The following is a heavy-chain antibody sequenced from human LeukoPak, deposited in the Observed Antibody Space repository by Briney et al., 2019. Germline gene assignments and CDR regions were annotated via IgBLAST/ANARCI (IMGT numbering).Heavy chain of an antibody. CDR1: GFTVSSYS. CDR2: ISSSSSYI. CDR3: ASLGITMVRGRTHGGYYYMDV. J-gene: IGHJ6*03. Sequence: PGGSLRLSCAASGFTVSSYSMNWVRQAPGKGLEWVSSISSSSSYIYYADSVKGRFTISRDNAKNSLYLQMNSLRAEDTAVYYCASLGITMVRGRTHGGYYYMDVWGKGTTVTVSS. D-gene: IGHD3-10*01. V-gene: IGHV3-21*01.